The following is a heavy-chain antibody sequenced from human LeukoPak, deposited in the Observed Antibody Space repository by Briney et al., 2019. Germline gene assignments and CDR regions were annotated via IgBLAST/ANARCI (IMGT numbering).Heavy chain of an antibody. CDR2: IYYRGST. CDR3: TEFYFDRSGYADY. Sequence: KTSETLSLTCTVSGGSISSSSFYWGWIRQPPGKGLEWIGSIYYRGSTYYNPSLKSRVTISVDMSENQVSLKLRSVTAADTAVYYCTEFYFDRSGYADYWGQGTLVTVSS. D-gene: IGHD3-22*01. CDR1: GGSISSSSFY. V-gene: IGHV4-39*01. J-gene: IGHJ4*02.